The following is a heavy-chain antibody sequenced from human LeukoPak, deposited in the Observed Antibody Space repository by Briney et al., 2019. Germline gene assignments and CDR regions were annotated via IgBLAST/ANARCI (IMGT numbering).Heavy chain of an antibody. CDR1: GGSISSYY. CDR2: IYYSGST. J-gene: IGHJ5*02. Sequence: SETLSLTCTVSGGSISSYYWSWIRQPPGKGLEWIGYIYYSGSTNYNPSLKSRVTISVDTSKNQFSLKLSSVTAADTAVYYCARRGVWFGESQRFDPWGQGTLVTVSS. D-gene: IGHD3-10*01. CDR3: ARRGVWFGESQRFDP. V-gene: IGHV4-59*01.